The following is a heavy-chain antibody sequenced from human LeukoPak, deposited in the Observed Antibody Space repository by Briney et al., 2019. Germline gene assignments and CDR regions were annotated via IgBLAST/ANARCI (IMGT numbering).Heavy chain of an antibody. J-gene: IGHJ4*02. V-gene: IGHV4-34*01. CDR3: ARTDVEIFFYFDY. Sequence: SETLSLTCAVYGGSFSGYYWSWIRQPPGKGLEWIGEINHSGSTNYNPSLKSRVTISVDTSKNQFSLKLSSVTAADTAVYYCARTDVEIFFYFDYWGQGTLVTVSS. D-gene: IGHD5-24*01. CDR1: GGSFSGYY. CDR2: INHSGST.